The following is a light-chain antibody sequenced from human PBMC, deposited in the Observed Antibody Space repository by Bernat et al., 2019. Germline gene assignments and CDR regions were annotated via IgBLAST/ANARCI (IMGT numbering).Light chain of an antibody. V-gene: IGLV10-54*01. CDR3: SAWDVSLSAWV. CDR1: SNNVGIEG. CDR2: RNN. Sequence: QAGLTQPPSVSKDLRQTATLTCTGNSNNVGIEGAAWLQQHQGHPPKLLSYRNNNRPSGISERLSASRSGNTASLTITGLQPEDEADYYCSAWDVSLSAWVFGGGTKLTVL. J-gene: IGLJ3*02.